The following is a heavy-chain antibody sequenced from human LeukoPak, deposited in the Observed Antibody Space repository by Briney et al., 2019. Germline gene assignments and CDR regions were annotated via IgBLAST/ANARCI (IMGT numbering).Heavy chain of an antibody. CDR1: GFTFSSYG. D-gene: IGHD4-17*01. CDR2: IKQDGSEK. CDR3: ASEGSYGDWGQGFDY. V-gene: IGHV3-7*01. J-gene: IGHJ4*02. Sequence: GGSLRLSCAASGFTFSSYGMSWVRQPQGKGLEWVANIKQDGSEKYYADSVKGRFTISRDNAKNSLYLQMNSLRAEDTAVYYCASEGSYGDWGQGFDYWGQGTLVTVSS.